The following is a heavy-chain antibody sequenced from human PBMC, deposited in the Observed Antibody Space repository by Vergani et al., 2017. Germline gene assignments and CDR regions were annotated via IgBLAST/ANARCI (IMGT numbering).Heavy chain of an antibody. CDR2: ISWNSNSI. D-gene: IGHD6-6*01. Sequence: QLVDSGGGLVQPGGSLRLSCAASGFTSAGYAMHWVRQAPGKGLEWVSGISWNSNSIGYADSVKGRFTISRDNAKNSLYLQMNSLRAEDTALYYCAKDLGTSSGGGWFDPWGQGTLVTVSS. CDR1: GFTSAGYA. J-gene: IGHJ5*02. V-gene: IGHV3-9*02. CDR3: AKDLGTSSGGGWFDP.